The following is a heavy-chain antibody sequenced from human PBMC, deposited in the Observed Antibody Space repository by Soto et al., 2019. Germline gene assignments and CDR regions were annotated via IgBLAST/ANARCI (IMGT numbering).Heavy chain of an antibody. V-gene: IGHV3-23*01. CDR3: AKFAYGSSSLG. CDR2: ISGGGANT. D-gene: IGHD6-6*01. Sequence: PGGSLRLSCAASGFTFSTYAMSWVRQAPGKGLEWVSGISGGGANTYYADSVKGRFTISRDNSKNTVYLQMNSLRAEDTAVYYCAKFAYGSSSLGWGQGTLVTVSS. J-gene: IGHJ4*02. CDR1: GFTFSTYA.